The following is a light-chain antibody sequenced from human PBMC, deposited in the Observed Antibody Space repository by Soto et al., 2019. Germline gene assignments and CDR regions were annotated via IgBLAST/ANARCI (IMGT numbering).Light chain of an antibody. V-gene: IGLV2-8*01. CDR3: SSYAGTNNVL. CDR1: SSDVGAYNY. Sequence: QSALTQPPSASGSPGQSVTISCTGTSSDVGAYNYVSWYQQHPGKAPKLMIYEVTKRPSGVPDRFSGSKSGNTASLTVSGLQAEDEAGYYCSSYAGTNNVLFGGGTQLTVL. CDR2: EVT. J-gene: IGLJ2*01.